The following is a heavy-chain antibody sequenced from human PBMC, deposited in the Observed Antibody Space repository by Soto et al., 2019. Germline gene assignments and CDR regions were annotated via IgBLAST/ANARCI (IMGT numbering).Heavy chain of an antibody. CDR3: ARDVLDGLDV. V-gene: IGHV3-53*01. J-gene: IGHJ3*01. Sequence: TGGSLRLSCAASWFSIATKYMNWVRQAPGKGLEWVSVMNSGGTIYYADSVKGRFTTSRDDSKNTLYLQMNSLRAEDTAVYFCARDVLDGLDVWGQGTMVTVSS. CDR1: WFSIATKY. CDR2: MNSGGTI.